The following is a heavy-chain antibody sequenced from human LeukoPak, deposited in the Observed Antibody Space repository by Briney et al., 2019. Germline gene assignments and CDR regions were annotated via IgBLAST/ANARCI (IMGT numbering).Heavy chain of an antibody. CDR3: ARDILGATGIDY. Sequence: ASVKVSCKASGYTFTGYYMHWVRQAPGQGLEWMGWINPNSGGTNYAQKFQGRVTMTSDTSISTAYMDLSRLRSEDTAIYYCARDILGATGIDYWGQGTLVTVSS. V-gene: IGHV1-2*02. CDR2: INPNSGGT. CDR1: GYTFTGYY. D-gene: IGHD1-26*01. J-gene: IGHJ4*02.